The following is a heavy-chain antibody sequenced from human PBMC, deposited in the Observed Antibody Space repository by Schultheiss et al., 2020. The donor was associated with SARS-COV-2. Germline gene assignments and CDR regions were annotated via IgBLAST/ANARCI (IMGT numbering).Heavy chain of an antibody. CDR2: ISSDGRHR. J-gene: IGHJ5*02. CDR3: ATARGYSYGSAFDNWGQGVLVSVSSGESSGRQLLPGVVAWLSHCDKWFDP. D-gene: IGHD5-12*01. CDR1: GFTFSSYP. Sequence: GESLKISCATAGFTFSSYPIHWVRQTPGKGLEWVALISSDGRHRYYADFVKGRFTISRDTSENTVNLQMDSLRVEDTALYYCATARGYSYGSAFDNWGQGVLVSVSSGESSGRQLLPGVVAWLSHCDKWFDPWAQGTLVTVSS. V-gene: IGHV3-30*03.